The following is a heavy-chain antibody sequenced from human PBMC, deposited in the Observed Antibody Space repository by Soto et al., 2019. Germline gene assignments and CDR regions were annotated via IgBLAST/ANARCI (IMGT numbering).Heavy chain of an antibody. Sequence: SETLSLTCTVSGGSISSGGYYWSWIRQHPGKGLEWIGYIYYSGSTYYNPSLKSRVTISVDTSKNQFSLKLSSVTAAEPAVYYCARVLQTPRYCSGGSCYSMTPRYYFDYWGQGTLVTVSS. CDR2: IYYSGST. CDR1: GGSISSGGYY. V-gene: IGHV4-31*03. D-gene: IGHD2-15*01. J-gene: IGHJ4*02. CDR3: ARVLQTPRYCSGGSCYSMTPRYYFDY.